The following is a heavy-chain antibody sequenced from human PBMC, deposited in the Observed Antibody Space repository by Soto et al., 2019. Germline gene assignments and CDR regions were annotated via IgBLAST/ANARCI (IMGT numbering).Heavy chain of an antibody. CDR3: ARGTGVAVVTTNAFDI. J-gene: IGHJ3*02. CDR2: IIPIFGTA. CDR1: GGTFSSYA. D-gene: IGHD2-21*02. Sequence: QVQLVQSGAEVKKPGSSVKVSCKASGGTFSSYAISWVRQAPGQGLEWMGGIIPIFGTANYAQKFQGRVTITADEXTXXAYMELSSLRSEDTAVYYCARGTGVAVVTTNAFDIWGQGTMVTVSS. V-gene: IGHV1-69*12.